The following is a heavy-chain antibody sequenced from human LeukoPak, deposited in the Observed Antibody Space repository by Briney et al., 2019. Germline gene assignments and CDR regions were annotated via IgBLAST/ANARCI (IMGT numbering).Heavy chain of an antibody. J-gene: IGHJ6*02. CDR3: ARDTLVVTALYGMDV. CDR2: IWYDGSNK. V-gene: IGHV3-33*01. CDR1: GFTFSSYG. Sequence: GGSLRLSCAASGFTFSSYGMHWVRQAPGKGLEWVAVIWYDGSNKYYADSVKGRFTISRDNSKNTLYLQMNSLRAEDTAVYYCARDTLVVTALYGMDVWGQGTTVTVSS. D-gene: IGHD2-21*02.